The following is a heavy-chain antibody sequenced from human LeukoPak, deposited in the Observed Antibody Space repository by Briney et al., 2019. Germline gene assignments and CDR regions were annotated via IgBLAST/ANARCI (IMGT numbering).Heavy chain of an antibody. Sequence: PGGSLRLSCAASGFTFSAYELNWVRQAPGKGLEWVGRIKRKTDGGTTDYAAPVKGRFTTSRDDSKNTLYLQMNSLKTEDTAVYYCISASRRIVVVRWGQGTLVTVSS. D-gene: IGHD3-22*01. J-gene: IGHJ4*02. V-gene: IGHV3-15*01. CDR3: ISASRRIVVVR. CDR2: IKRKTDGGTT. CDR1: GFTFSAYE.